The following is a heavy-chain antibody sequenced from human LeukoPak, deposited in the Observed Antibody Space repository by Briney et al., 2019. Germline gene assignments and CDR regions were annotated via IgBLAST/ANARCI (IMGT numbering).Heavy chain of an antibody. CDR2: IYPGDSDT. D-gene: IGHD4-17*01. V-gene: IGHV5-51*01. Sequence: GESLKISCKGSGYSFTSYWIGWVRQMPGKGLEWMGIIYPGDSDTRYSSSFQGQVTISADKSISTAYLQWSSLKASDTAMYYCARHTLNDYGDYGHWDGMDVWGQGTTVTVSS. CDR3: ARHTLNDYGDYGHWDGMDV. J-gene: IGHJ6*02. CDR1: GYSFTSYW.